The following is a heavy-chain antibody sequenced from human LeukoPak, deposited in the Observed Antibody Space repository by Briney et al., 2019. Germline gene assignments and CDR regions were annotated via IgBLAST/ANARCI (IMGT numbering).Heavy chain of an antibody. CDR1: GFTFSSYG. CDR3: AKVNWNADAPNC. Sequence: GGSLRLSCAASGFTFSSYGMHWVRQAPGKGLEWVAVISYDGSNKYYADSVKGRFTISRDNSKNTVYLQMNSLRVDDTAIYFCAKVNWNADAPNCWGQGTLVTVSS. V-gene: IGHV3-30*18. D-gene: IGHD1-20*01. J-gene: IGHJ4*02. CDR2: ISYDGSNK.